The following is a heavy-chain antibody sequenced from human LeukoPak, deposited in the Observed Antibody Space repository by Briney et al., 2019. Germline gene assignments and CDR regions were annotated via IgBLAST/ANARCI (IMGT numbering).Heavy chain of an antibody. CDR2: IKQDGSEK. J-gene: IGHJ3*02. D-gene: IGHD1-1*01. CDR3: ARDPGAPTTDAFDI. V-gene: IGHV3-7*01. Sequence: GGSLRLSCAASGFTFSSYWMSWVRQAPGKGLEWVANIKQDGSEKYYVDSVKGRFTISRDNAKNSLYLQMNSLRTEDTAVYYCARDPGAPTTDAFDIWGQGTMVTVSS. CDR1: GFTFSSYW.